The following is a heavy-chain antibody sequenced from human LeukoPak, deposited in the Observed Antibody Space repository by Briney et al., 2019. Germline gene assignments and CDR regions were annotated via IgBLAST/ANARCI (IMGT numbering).Heavy chain of an antibody. CDR3: ARDIHYDSSGDAFDI. D-gene: IGHD3-22*01. Sequence: SETLSLTCTVSGGSISSSSYYWGWIRQPPGKGLEWIGSIYYSGSTYYNPSLKSRVTMSLDPSKNQFSLKLSSVPAADTAVYYCARDIHYDSSGDAFDIWGQGTMVIVSS. CDR1: GGSISSSSYY. V-gene: IGHV4-39*07. CDR2: IYYSGST. J-gene: IGHJ3*02.